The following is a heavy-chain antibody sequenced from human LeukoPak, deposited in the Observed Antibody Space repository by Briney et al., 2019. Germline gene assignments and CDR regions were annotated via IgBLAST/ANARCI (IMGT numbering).Heavy chain of an antibody. CDR3: ARVWATYYDILTGYYCDY. V-gene: IGHV1-18*01. J-gene: IGHJ4*02. D-gene: IGHD3-9*01. Sequence: ASVKVSCKASGYTFTSYGISWVRQAPGQGLEWMVWISAYNGNTNYAQKLQGRVTMTNYISTSSAYMKLRSLRADDTAVYYCARVWATYYDILTGYYCDYWGQGTLVTVSS. CDR1: GYTFTSYG. CDR2: ISAYNGNT.